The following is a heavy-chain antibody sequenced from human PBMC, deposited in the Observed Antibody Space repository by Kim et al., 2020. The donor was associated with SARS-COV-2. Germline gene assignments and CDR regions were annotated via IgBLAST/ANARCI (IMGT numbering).Heavy chain of an antibody. Sequence: ASVKVSCKASGYTLTGFAMHWVRQAPGKGLEWMGGINPDDGETIYAQKFQGRVTMTEDTSTHTAYMELSSLRSEDTAVYYCATDGPLRFLEWLLPYYYYGLDVWGQGTTVTVSS. V-gene: IGHV1-24*01. CDR1: GYTLTGFA. CDR3: ATDGPLRFLEWLLPYYYYGLDV. CDR2: INPDDGET. J-gene: IGHJ6*02. D-gene: IGHD3-3*01.